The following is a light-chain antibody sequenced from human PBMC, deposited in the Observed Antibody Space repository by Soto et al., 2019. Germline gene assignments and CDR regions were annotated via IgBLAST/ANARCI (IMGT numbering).Light chain of an antibody. J-gene: IGLJ1*01. CDR3: SSYAGSNEYV. CDR2: EVT. CDR1: SSDVGSYNY. V-gene: IGLV2-8*01. Sequence: QSALTQPPSASGSPGQSVTISCTGTSSDVGSYNYVSWYQQHPGKAPKLMIYEVTKRPSGVPDRFSGSKSGNTASLTVSGLKSEDEADYYCSSYAGSNEYVFGTGTKLNVL.